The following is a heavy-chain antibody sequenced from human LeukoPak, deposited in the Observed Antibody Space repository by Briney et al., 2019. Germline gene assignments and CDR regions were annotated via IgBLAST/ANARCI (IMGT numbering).Heavy chain of an antibody. Sequence: GASVKVSCKASGGTFSSYAISWVRQAPGQGLEWMGGIILIFGTANYAQKFQGRVTITADKSTSTAYMELSSLRSEDTAVYYCARENLDSGSWSTYYYYYMDVWGKGTTVTISS. V-gene: IGHV1-69*06. D-gene: IGHD6-13*01. CDR3: ARENLDSGSWSTYYYYYMDV. CDR2: IILIFGTA. CDR1: GGTFSSYA. J-gene: IGHJ6*03.